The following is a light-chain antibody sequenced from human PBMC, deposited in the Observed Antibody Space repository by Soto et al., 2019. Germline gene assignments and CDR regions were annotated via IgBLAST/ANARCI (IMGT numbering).Light chain of an antibody. Sequence: DIQMTQSPSSVSASVGDRVTITCRASQDISSWLAWYQQKPGGAPKLLIYDASTLQSGVPSRFSGSGSGTDFTLTISSLQPEDSATYYCQQANSFTFGPGTKVDIK. CDR3: QQANSFT. J-gene: IGKJ3*01. CDR1: QDISSW. CDR2: DAS. V-gene: IGKV1-12*02.